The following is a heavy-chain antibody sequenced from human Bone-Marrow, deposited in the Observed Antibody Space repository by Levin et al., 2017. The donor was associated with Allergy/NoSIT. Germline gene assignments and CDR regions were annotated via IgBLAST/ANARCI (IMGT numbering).Heavy chain of an antibody. CDR3: ARASTVVGSDY. V-gene: IGHV3-53*01. Sequence: GESLKISCAASGFRFSSNYMTWVRQAPGKGLVWVSLIDLDGTTYYADSVRGRFTISRDNSKNTLYLQMNSLRAEDTAVYYCARASTVVGSDYWGQGTLVTVSS. CDR2: IDLDGTT. CDR1: GFRFSSNY. J-gene: IGHJ4*02. D-gene: IGHD6-19*01.